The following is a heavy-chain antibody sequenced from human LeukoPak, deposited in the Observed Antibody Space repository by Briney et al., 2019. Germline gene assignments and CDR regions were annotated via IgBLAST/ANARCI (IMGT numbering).Heavy chain of an antibody. D-gene: IGHD2-21*01. Sequence: GVLRLSCAASGFTFSSYSMNWVRQAPGKGLEWVSSISSSSSYIYYADSVKGRFTISRDNAKNSLYLQMNSLRAEDTAVYYCARSFPPYWYFDLWGRGTQVTVSS. V-gene: IGHV3-21*01. CDR3: ARSFPPYWYFDL. J-gene: IGHJ2*01. CDR1: GFTFSSYS. CDR2: ISSSSSYI.